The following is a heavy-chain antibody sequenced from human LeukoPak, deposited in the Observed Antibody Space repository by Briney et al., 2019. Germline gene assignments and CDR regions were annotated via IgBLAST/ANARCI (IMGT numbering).Heavy chain of an antibody. J-gene: IGHJ6*01. D-gene: IGHD4-17*01. V-gene: IGHV1-2*02. CDR1: GYTFTGYY. CDR2: VNPNSGGT. CDR3: AREKDYGDYAGSLRGMDV. Sequence: ASVKVSCKASGYTFTGYYMHWVRQAPGQGLEWMGWVNPNSGGTNYAQKFQGRVTMTRDTSISAAYMELSRLRSDDTAVYYCAREKDYGDYAGSLRGMDVWGQGTTVTVSS.